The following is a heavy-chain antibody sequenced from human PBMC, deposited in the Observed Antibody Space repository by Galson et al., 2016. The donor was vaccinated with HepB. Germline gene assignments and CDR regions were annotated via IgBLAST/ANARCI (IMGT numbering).Heavy chain of an antibody. J-gene: IGHJ4*02. CDR3: ARGEYTYGYFAY. V-gene: IGHV4-61*02. CDR1: GGSISSGSSH. CDR2: IFTSGNT. D-gene: IGHD5-18*01. Sequence: TLSLTCTVSGGSISSGSSHWNWIRQPAGRGLEWIGRIFTSGNTNYSPSLKSRVTISADTSKNQFSLKLSSVTAAVTAGYFCARGEYTYGYFAYWGQGTLVTVSS.